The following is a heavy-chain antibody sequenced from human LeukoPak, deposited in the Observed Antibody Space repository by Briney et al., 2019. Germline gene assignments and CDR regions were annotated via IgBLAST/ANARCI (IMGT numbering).Heavy chain of an antibody. CDR2: ISWNSGSI. CDR3: AREYSSSWYEGPSDY. Sequence: GGSLRLSCAASGFTFDDYAMHWVRQAPGKGLEWVSGISWNSGSIGYADSVKGRFTISRDNAKNSLYLQMNSLRAEDTALYYCAREYSSSWYEGPSDYWGQGTLVTVSS. J-gene: IGHJ4*02. D-gene: IGHD6-13*01. V-gene: IGHV3-9*01. CDR1: GFTFDDYA.